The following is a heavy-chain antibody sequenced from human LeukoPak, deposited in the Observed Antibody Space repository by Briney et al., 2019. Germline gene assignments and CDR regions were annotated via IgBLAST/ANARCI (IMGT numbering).Heavy chain of an antibody. CDR1: GFTFSNYA. D-gene: IGHD3-22*01. J-gene: IGHJ4*02. CDR2: ITGGGGTT. Sequence: GGSLRLSCAASGFTFSNYAMSWVRQAPGKGLEWVSGITGGGGTTYYADSVKGRFTVSRDNSKNTLFLQMNSLRAEDTAVYYCAKGAPGYYDSSGYFFETYYFDYWGQGTLVTVSS. V-gene: IGHV3-23*01. CDR3: AKGAPGYYDSSGYFFETYYFDY.